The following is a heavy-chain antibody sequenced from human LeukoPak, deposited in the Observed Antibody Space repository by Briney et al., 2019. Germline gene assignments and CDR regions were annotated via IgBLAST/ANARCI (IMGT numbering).Heavy chain of an antibody. D-gene: IGHD5-18*01. CDR1: GGSISSYY. Sequence: SETLSLTCTVSGGSISSYYWSWIRQPPGKGLEWIGYIYYSGSANYNPSLKSRVTISVDTSKNRFSLKLSSVTAADTAVYYCARHKGPYSPNDYWGQGTLVTVSS. V-gene: IGHV4-59*08. J-gene: IGHJ4*02. CDR2: IYYSGSA. CDR3: ARHKGPYSPNDY.